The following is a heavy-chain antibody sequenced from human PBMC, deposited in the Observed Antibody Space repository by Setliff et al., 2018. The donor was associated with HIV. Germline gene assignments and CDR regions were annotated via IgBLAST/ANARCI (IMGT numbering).Heavy chain of an antibody. Sequence: ASVKVSCKASGYTFTDYYMHWVRQAPGQGLEWMGRINPNSGGTNYAQKFQGRVTMTRDTSISTAYLELSRLRSDDTAVYYCARRAVAGVGDAFDIWGQGTTVTVSS. CDR2: INPNSGGT. D-gene: IGHD6-19*01. J-gene: IGHJ3*02. CDR1: GYTFTDYY. V-gene: IGHV1-2*06. CDR3: ARRAVAGVGDAFDI.